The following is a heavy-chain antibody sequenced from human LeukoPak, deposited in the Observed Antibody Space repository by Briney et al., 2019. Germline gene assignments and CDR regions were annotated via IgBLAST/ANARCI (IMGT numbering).Heavy chain of an antibody. CDR3: ARGVYIAAAQYAY. D-gene: IGHD6-13*01. Sequence: PSETLSLTCTVSGGSISSYYWSWIRQPPGKGLEWIGYIYYSGTTNYNPSLKSRVTISVDTSKNQFSLRLSSVTAADTAVYYCARGVYIAAAQYAYWGQGTLVTVSS. J-gene: IGHJ4*02. CDR2: IYYSGTT. V-gene: IGHV4-59*12. CDR1: GGSISSYY.